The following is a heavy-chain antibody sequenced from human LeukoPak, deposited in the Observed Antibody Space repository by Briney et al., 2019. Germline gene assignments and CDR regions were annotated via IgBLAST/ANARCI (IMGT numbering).Heavy chain of an antibody. V-gene: IGHV1-24*01. Sequence: GASVKVSCKVSGYTLTELSMHWVRQAPGKGLEWMGGFDPEDGETIYAQKFQGRVTMTRDMSTSTVYMELSSLRSEDTAVYYCARTVGYGSGSYYFSRFYYYYMDVWGKGTTVTVSS. CDR3: ARTVGYGSGSYYFSRFYYYYMDV. CDR1: GYTLTELS. D-gene: IGHD3-10*01. J-gene: IGHJ6*03. CDR2: FDPEDGET.